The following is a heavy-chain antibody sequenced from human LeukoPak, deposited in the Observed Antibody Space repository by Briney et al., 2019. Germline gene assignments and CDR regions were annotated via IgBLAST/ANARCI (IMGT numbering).Heavy chain of an antibody. D-gene: IGHD2-2*01. CDR2: IYSSGST. V-gene: IGHV4-4*09. CDR1: DGSISGKY. CDR3: ASYGCTSSHCYGFEI. J-gene: IGHJ3*02. Sequence: PSETLSLTCTVSDGSISGKYWSWIRQPPEKGLEWMGWIYSSGSTIVKPSHRSRIPMSVDTPTNQFSLKLSSMTDADTAVYYCASYGCTSSHCYGFEIWGQGTMVTVSS.